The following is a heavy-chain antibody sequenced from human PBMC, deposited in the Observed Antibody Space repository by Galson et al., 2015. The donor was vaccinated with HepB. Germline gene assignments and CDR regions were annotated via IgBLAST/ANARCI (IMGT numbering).Heavy chain of an antibody. CDR1: GSSFTGYY. Sequence: SVTVSCKASGSSFTGYYIHWVRQAPGQGLEWMGWINPNSGGTNYAQKFQGRVTMTRDTSISTAYVELSRLRSDDTAVYYCARDFGPKANYHYYYGVDVWGQGTTVTVSS. CDR2: INPNSGGT. J-gene: IGHJ6*02. CDR3: ARDFGPKANYHYYYGVDV. D-gene: IGHD3-3*01. V-gene: IGHV1-2*02.